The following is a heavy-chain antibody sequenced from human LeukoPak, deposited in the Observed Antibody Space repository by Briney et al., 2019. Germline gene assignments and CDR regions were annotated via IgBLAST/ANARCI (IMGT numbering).Heavy chain of an antibody. CDR2: ISNSGRST. D-gene: IGHD1-26*01. CDR3: AKGIQWELPLEY. CDR1: GFTFSSYA. J-gene: IGHJ4*02. V-gene: IGHV3-23*01. Sequence: GGSLRLSCATSGFTFSSYAMSWVRQAPGKGPEWVSAISNSGRSTYHADSVKGRFTISRDNSKNTLYLQMNSVRAEDTAVYYCAKGIQWELPLEYWGQGTLVTVSS.